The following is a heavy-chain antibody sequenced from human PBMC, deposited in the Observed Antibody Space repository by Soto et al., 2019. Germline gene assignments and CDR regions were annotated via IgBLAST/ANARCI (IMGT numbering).Heavy chain of an antibody. V-gene: IGHV3-23*01. D-gene: IGHD6-13*01. CDR2: ITGSGST. CDR1: GFTFSRHG. CDR3: AKDAYGVAAAGTSLDY. J-gene: IGHJ4*02. Sequence: EEQLLESGGGLVQPGGSLRLSCAASGFTFSRHGMNWVRQAPGKGLEWVSGITGSGSTYYADPVKGRFTSSRDNSKNILYVEMNSLRAEDTAVYYCAKDAYGVAAAGTSLDYWGQGTLVTVSS.